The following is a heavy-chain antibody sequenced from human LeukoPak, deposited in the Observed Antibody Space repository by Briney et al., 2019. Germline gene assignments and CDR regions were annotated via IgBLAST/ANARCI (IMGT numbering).Heavy chain of an antibody. V-gene: IGHV1-69*04. CDR1: GYTFTSYG. D-gene: IGHD4-17*01. CDR2: IIPILGIA. Sequence: GASVKVSCKASGYTFTSYGISWVRQAPGQGLEWMGRIIPILGIANYAQKFQGRVTITADKSTSTAYMELSSLRSEDTAVYYCARGVRSDAFDIWGQGTMVTVSS. CDR3: ARGVRSDAFDI. J-gene: IGHJ3*02.